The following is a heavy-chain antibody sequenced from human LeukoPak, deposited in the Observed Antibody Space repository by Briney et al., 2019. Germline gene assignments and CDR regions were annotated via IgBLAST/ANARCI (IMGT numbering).Heavy chain of an antibody. CDR2: INPNSGGT. CDR1: GYTFTGYY. J-gene: IGHJ4*02. CDR3: ARSYSSSWHYFDY. V-gene: IGHV1-2*04. Sequence: ASVQVSCKASGYTFTGYYMHWVRQAPGQGLEWMGWINPNSGGTNYAQKFQGWVTMTRDTSISTAYMELSRLRSDDTAVYYCARSYSSSWHYFDYWGQGTLVTVSS. D-gene: IGHD6-13*01.